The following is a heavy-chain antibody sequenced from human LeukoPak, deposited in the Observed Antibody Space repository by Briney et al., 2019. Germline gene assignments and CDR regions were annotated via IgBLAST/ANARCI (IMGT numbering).Heavy chain of an antibody. CDR3: ARDVDIVATITSRVGYMDV. Sequence: GASVKVSRKASGYTFTSYYMHWVRQAPGQGLEWMGIINPSGGSTSYAQKFQGRVTMTRDTSISTAYMELRRLRSDDTAVYYCARDVDIVATITSRVGYMDVWGKGTTVTVSS. D-gene: IGHD5-12*01. V-gene: IGHV1-46*01. J-gene: IGHJ6*03. CDR2: INPSGGST. CDR1: GYTFTSYY.